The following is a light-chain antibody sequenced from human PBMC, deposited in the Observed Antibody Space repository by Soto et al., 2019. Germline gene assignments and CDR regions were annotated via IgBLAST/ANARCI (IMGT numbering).Light chain of an antibody. Sequence: VQMTQSPSTLSASVGDRVTITCRASQSISSWLAWYQQKPGKAPKLLIYKASSLESGVPSRFSGSGSGTEFTLTISSLQPDDFATYYCQQYNSYSWTFGQGTKV. J-gene: IGKJ1*01. CDR1: QSISSW. CDR3: QQYNSYSWT. CDR2: KAS. V-gene: IGKV1-5*03.